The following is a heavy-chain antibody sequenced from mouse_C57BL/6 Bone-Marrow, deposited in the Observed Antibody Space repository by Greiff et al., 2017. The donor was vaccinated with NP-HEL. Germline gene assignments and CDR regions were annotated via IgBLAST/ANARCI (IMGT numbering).Heavy chain of an antibody. CDR2: IYPGDGDT. Sequence: VQLQQSGPELVKPGASVKISCKASGYAFSSSWMNWVKQRPGKGLEWIGRIYPGDGDTNYNGKFKGKATLTADKSSSTAYMQLSSLTSEDSAVYFCARQDYGIDYWGQGTTLTVSS. CDR3: ARQDYGIDY. D-gene: IGHD1-1*01. CDR1: GYAFSSSW. V-gene: IGHV1-82*01. J-gene: IGHJ2*01.